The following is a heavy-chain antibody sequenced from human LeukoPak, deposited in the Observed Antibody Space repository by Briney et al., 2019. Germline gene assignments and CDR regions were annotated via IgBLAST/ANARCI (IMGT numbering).Heavy chain of an antibody. D-gene: IGHD3-22*01. Sequence: SVKVSCKASGGTFSSYAISWVRQAPGQGLEWMGGIIPIFGTANYAQKFLGRVTITADESTSTAYMELSSLRSEDTAVYYCARRYYDSSGYYEDWAWGQGTLVTVSS. CDR3: ARRYYDSSGYYEDWA. V-gene: IGHV1-69*13. CDR2: IIPIFGTA. CDR1: GGTFSSYA. J-gene: IGHJ5*02.